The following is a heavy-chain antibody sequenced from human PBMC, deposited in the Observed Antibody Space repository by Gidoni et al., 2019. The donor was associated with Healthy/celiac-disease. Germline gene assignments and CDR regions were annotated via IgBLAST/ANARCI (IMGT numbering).Heavy chain of an antibody. J-gene: IGHJ6*02. D-gene: IGHD5-18*01. CDR3: ASSVQDSYGYGHYYYGMDV. CDR2: GGST. V-gene: IGHV1-46*01. Sequence: GGSTSYAQKFQGRVTMTRDTSTSTVYMELSSLRSEDTAVYYCASSVQDSYGYGHYYYGMDVWGQGTTVTVSS.